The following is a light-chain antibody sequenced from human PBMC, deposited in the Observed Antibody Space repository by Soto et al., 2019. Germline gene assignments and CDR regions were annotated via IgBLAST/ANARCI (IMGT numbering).Light chain of an antibody. CDR2: DVT. V-gene: IGLV2-11*01. CDR1: SSDVGGYNY. CDR3: CSYAGNYTYV. J-gene: IGLJ1*01. Sequence: QSALTQPRSVSGSPGQSVTISCTGTSSDVGGYNYVSWYQQNPGKAPKLMIHDVTKRPSGVPDRFSGSKSGNTASLNISGPQAEDEADYYCCSYAGNYTYVFGTGTKLTVL.